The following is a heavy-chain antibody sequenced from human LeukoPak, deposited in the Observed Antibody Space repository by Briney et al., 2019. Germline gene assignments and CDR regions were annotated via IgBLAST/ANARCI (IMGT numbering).Heavy chain of an antibody. CDR3: ARDPSRLRGYSNFDY. CDR1: GFTFSSYA. CDR2: ISYDGGNK. J-gene: IGHJ4*02. V-gene: IGHV3-30*04. Sequence: GGSLRLSCAASGFTFSSYAMHWVRQAPGKGLEWVAVISYDGGNKYYADSVKGRFTISRDNSKNTLYLQMNSLRAEDTAVYYCARDPSRLRGYSNFDYWGQGTLVTVSS. D-gene: IGHD4-11*01.